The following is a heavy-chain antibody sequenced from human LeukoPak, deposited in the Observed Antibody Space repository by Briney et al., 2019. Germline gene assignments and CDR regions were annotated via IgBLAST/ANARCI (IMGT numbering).Heavy chain of an antibody. Sequence: SETLSLTCTVSGGSISSGGYYWSWIRQPAGKGLEWIGRIYTSGSTKYNPSLKSRVTMSVDTSKNQFSLKLSSVTAADTAVYYCAKSLCSSTNCYTWGFDYWGQGTLVTVSS. CDR1: GGSISSGGYY. D-gene: IGHD2-2*02. V-gene: IGHV4-61*02. J-gene: IGHJ4*02. CDR3: AKSLCSSTNCYTWGFDY. CDR2: IYTSGST.